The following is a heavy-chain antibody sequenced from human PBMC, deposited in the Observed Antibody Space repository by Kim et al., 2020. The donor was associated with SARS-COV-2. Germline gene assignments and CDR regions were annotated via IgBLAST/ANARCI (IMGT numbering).Heavy chain of an antibody. Sequence: SETLSLTCAVYGGSFSGYYWSWIRQPPGKGLEWIGEINHSGSTNYNPSLKSRVTISVDTSKNQFSLKLSSVTAADTAVYYCARGPFWIPYSSSWTPFDYWGQGTLVTVSS. J-gene: IGHJ4*02. D-gene: IGHD6-13*01. CDR1: GGSFSGYY. V-gene: IGHV4-34*01. CDR3: ARGPFWIPYSSSWTPFDY. CDR2: INHSGST.